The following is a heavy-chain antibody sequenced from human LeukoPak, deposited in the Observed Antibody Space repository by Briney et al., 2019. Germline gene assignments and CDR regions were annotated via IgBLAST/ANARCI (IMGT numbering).Heavy chain of an antibody. V-gene: IGHV4-59*08. Sequence: SETLSLTCSVSGGSISNYYWSWIRQPSGKGLEWIGYIYSSGYTNYKPSLKSRVTLSVDTSKNQVSLKLTSVTAADTAVYYCARQPNYYYYMDVWGKGTTVTVSS. CDR2: IYSSGYT. CDR3: ARQPNYYYYMDV. CDR1: GGSISNYY. J-gene: IGHJ6*03.